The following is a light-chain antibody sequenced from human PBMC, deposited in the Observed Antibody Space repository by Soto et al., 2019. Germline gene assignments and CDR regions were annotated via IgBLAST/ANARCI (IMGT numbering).Light chain of an antibody. CDR3: SSFAGNNNRGV. CDR2: EVI. Sequence: QSALTQPPSASGSPGQSVTISCTGTSSDVGGYNYVSWYQQHPGKAPKLMIYEVIKRPSGVPDRFSGSKSGNTATLTVSGLQAEDEADYYCSSFAGNNNRGVFGSGTKLTVL. J-gene: IGLJ1*01. V-gene: IGLV2-8*01. CDR1: SSDVGGYNY.